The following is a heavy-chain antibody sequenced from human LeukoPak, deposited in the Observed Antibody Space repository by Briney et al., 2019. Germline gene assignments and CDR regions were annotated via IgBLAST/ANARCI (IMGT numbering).Heavy chain of an antibody. Sequence: SQTLSLTCAISGDSVSSNSAAWNWLRQSLSSGLEWLGRTFYRSKWNNDYAVSVKGRITINPDTSKNHFYLQLNSVTPEDTAVYYCARDRSFGYGSHFDYWGQGTLVTVSS. CDR3: ARDRSFGYGSHFDY. V-gene: IGHV6-1*01. CDR2: TFYRSKWNN. CDR1: GDSVSSNSAA. D-gene: IGHD5-18*01. J-gene: IGHJ4*02.